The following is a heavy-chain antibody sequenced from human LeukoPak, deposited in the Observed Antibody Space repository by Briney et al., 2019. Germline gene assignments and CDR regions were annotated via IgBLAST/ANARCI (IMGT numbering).Heavy chain of an antibody. V-gene: IGHV3-15*01. J-gene: IGHJ6*03. CDR1: GFTFSNAW. Sequence: GGSLRLSCAASGFTFSNAWMSWVRQAPGKGLEWVGRIKSKTDGGTTDYAAPVKGRFTISRDNSKNTLYLQMHSLRPEDTAVYYCAKEGYYYLDVWGKGTTVTISS. CDR3: AKEGYYYLDV. CDR2: IKSKTDGGTT.